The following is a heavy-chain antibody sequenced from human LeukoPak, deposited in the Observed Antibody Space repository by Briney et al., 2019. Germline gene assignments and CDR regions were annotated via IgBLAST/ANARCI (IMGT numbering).Heavy chain of an antibody. J-gene: IGHJ5*02. D-gene: IGHD6-19*01. CDR1: GGTFSSYA. Sequence: SVKVSCKASGGTFSSYAVSWVRQAPGERLGWVGRIIPMLGTANYAQKFQGRVTITADKSTSTAYMELSSLRSEDTAVYYCARGMIAVASYNSGGSERGPVFDPWGQGTLVTVSS. CDR3: ARGMIAVASYNSGGSERGPVFDP. V-gene: IGHV1-69*04. CDR2: IIPMLGTA.